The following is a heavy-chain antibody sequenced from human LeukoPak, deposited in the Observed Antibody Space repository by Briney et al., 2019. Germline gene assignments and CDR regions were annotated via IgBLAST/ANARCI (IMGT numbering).Heavy chain of an antibody. Sequence: GESLKISCKGSGYSFTSYWIGWVRQMPGKGLEWMGIIYPGDSDTRYSPSFQGQVTISADKSISTAYLQWSSLKASDTAMYYWASWSNRHYYYYGMDVWGQGTTVTVSS. CDR2: IYPGDSDT. D-gene: IGHD7-27*01. J-gene: IGHJ6*02. CDR3: ASWSNRHYYYYGMDV. CDR1: GYSFTSYW. V-gene: IGHV5-51*01.